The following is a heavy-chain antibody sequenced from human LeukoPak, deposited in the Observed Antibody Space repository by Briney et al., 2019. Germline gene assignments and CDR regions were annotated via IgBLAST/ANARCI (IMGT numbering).Heavy chain of an antibody. D-gene: IGHD5-12*01. CDR3: ARGGATIFDY. CDR1: AFTFSSYW. Sequence: PGGSLRLSCAASAFTFSSYWMSWVRQAPGKGLEWVANIKQDGSEKYYVDSVKGRFTISRDNAKNSLYLQMNSLRAEDTAVYYCARGGATIFDYWGQGTLVTVSS. CDR2: IKQDGSEK. V-gene: IGHV3-7*01. J-gene: IGHJ4*02.